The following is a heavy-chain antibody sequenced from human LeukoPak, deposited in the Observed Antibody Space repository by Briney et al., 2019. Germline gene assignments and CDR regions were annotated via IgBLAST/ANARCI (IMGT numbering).Heavy chain of an antibody. CDR2: ISGYNGNT. Sequence: ASVTVSCKASGYTFTSYGISWVRQAPGQGLEWMGWISGYNGNTNYAQQKLQGRVTMTTDTSTSTAYMELRSLRSDDTAVYYCARDLKRGYSSGRYSWGTGSSNDYWGQGTLVTVSS. CDR3: ARDLKRGYSSGRYSWGTGSSNDY. D-gene: IGHD6-19*01. CDR1: GYTFTSYG. J-gene: IGHJ4*02. V-gene: IGHV1-18*01.